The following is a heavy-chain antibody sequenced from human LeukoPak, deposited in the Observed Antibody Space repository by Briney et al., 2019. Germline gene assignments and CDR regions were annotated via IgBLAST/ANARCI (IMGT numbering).Heavy chain of an antibody. CDR3: ARGRPTTSIAAAGVNWFDP. V-gene: IGHV3-21*04. CDR1: GFTFSSYS. Sequence: PGGSLRLSCAASGFTFSSYSMNWVRQAPGKGLEWVSSISSSSSYIYYADSVKGRFTISRDNAKNSLYLQMNSLRAEDTAVYYCARGRPTTSIAAAGVNWFDPWGQGTLVTVSS. D-gene: IGHD6-13*01. CDR2: ISSSSSYI. J-gene: IGHJ5*02.